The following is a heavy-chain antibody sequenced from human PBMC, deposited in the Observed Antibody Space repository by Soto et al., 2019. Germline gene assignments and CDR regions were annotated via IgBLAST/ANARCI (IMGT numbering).Heavy chain of an antibody. V-gene: IGHV1-69*01. J-gene: IGHJ6*02. Sequence: QVQLVQSGAEVKKPGSSVKVSCKASGGTFSSYAISWVRQAPGQGLEWMGGLIPMFNRPHSARKFQGRVTITADESTSTAYMDLSSLRSEDTAVYYCARGQFHHVSNYYYALDVLGQGTTVTVSS. CDR3: ARGQFHHVSNYYYALDV. CDR2: LIPMFNRP. CDR1: GGTFSSYA.